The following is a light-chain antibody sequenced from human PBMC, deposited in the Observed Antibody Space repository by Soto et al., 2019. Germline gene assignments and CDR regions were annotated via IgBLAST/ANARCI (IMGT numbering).Light chain of an antibody. CDR1: SSDVGGYNY. V-gene: IGLV2-11*01. CDR3: CSYAGNSLWV. J-gene: IGLJ3*02. Sequence: QSALTQPRSVSGSPGQSVTISCTGTSSDVGGYNYVSWYQQHPGKAPKLMIYDVSKWPSGVPDRFSGSKSGNTASRTISGLQAEDEADYYCCSYAGNSLWVFGGGTKVTVL. CDR2: DVS.